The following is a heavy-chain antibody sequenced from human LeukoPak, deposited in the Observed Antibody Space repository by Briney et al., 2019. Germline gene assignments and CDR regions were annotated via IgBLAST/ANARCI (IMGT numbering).Heavy chain of an antibody. CDR3: ARDLFMETTMFDY. Sequence: GASVTVSCKASGYTFTGYYMHWVRQAPGQGLEWMGWINPNSGGTNYAQKFQGRVTMNRDTSISTAYMELSRLRSDDTAVYYCARDLFMETTMFDYWGQGTLVTVSS. CDR2: INPNSGGT. J-gene: IGHJ4*02. V-gene: IGHV1-2*02. D-gene: IGHD3-3*01. CDR1: GYTFTGYY.